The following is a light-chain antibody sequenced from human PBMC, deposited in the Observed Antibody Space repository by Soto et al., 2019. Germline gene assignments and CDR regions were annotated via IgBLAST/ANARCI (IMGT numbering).Light chain of an antibody. Sequence: SYELTQPPSVSVSPGQTASITCSGDKLGDKYACWYQQKPGQSPVLVIYQDSKRPSGIPERFSGSNSGNTATLTISGTQAMDEADYYCQAWDSSTDEVSNRVFGGGTKVTVL. J-gene: IGLJ2*01. CDR1: KLGDKY. CDR3: QAWDSSTDEVSNRV. V-gene: IGLV3-1*01. CDR2: QDS.